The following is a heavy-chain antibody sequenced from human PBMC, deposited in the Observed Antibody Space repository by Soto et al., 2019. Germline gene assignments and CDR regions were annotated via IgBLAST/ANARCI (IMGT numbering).Heavy chain of an antibody. J-gene: IGHJ6*03. D-gene: IGHD2-15*01. CDR1: GFTFSSYW. CDR3: ARGGYCSGGSCHYYYYMDV. V-gene: IGHV3-74*01. Sequence: EVQLVESGGGLVQPGGSLRLSCAASGFTFSSYWMHWVRQAPGKGLVWVSRINSDGSSTSYADSVKGRFTISRDNAKNPLYLQMNSLRAEDTAVYYCARGGYCSGGSCHYYYYMDVWGKGTTVTVSS. CDR2: INSDGSST.